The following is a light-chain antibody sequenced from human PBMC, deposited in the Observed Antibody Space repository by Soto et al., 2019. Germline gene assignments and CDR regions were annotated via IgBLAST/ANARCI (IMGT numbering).Light chain of an antibody. CDR3: QHYRNWYT. CDR2: DAS. Sequence: IVMTQSPATLSVSPGERVTLSCRASQSVNYNLAWYQQKPGQAPRLLIQDASSRATGIPDRFSGSGSGTDFTLTINSLQPEDFAIYYCQHYRNWYTFGQGTKLEIK. CDR1: QSVNYN. V-gene: IGKV3-15*01. J-gene: IGKJ2*01.